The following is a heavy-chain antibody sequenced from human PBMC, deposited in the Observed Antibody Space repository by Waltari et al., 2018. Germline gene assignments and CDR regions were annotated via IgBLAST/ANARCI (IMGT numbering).Heavy chain of an antibody. CDR1: GYTFTGYY. J-gene: IGHJ6*02. V-gene: IGHV1-2*06. CDR2: INPNSGGT. Sequence: QVQLVQSGAEVNKPAASVKVSCKASGYTFTGYYMHWLRQPPGQGLEWMGRINPNSGGTNYAQKFQGRVTMTRDTSISTAYMELSRLRSDDTAVYYCALGDQLIDYYYYGMDVWGQGTTVTVSS. D-gene: IGHD2-21*02. CDR3: ALGDQLIDYYYYGMDV.